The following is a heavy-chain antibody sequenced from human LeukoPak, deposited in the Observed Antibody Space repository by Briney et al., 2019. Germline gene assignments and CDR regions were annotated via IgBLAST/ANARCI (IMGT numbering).Heavy chain of an antibody. CDR2: INPNSGGT. J-gene: IGHJ6*03. Sequence: ASVKVSCKASGYTFTGYYMHWVRQAPGQGLEWMGWINPNSGGTNYAQKLQGRVTMTTDTSTSTAYMELRSLRSDDTAVYYCARGGIAAAGTKPDPYYYYYYYMDVWGKGTTVTVSS. V-gene: IGHV1-2*02. CDR1: GYTFTGYY. D-gene: IGHD6-13*01. CDR3: ARGGIAAAGTKPDPYYYYYYYMDV.